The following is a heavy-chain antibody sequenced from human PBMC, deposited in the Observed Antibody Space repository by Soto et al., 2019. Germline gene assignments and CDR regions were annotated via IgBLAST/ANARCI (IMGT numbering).Heavy chain of an antibody. J-gene: IGHJ6*03. Sequence: QVQLVQSGAEVKKPGASVKVSCKASGYTFTSYGISWVRQAPGQGLEWMGWISAYNGNTNYAQKLQGRVTMTTDTSTSTGYMELRSLRSDDTAVYYCAREDIVVVPAATGEVYYYYYMGVWGKGTTVTVSS. CDR1: GYTFTSYG. CDR2: ISAYNGNT. D-gene: IGHD2-2*01. CDR3: AREDIVVVPAATGEVYYYYYMGV. V-gene: IGHV1-18*01.